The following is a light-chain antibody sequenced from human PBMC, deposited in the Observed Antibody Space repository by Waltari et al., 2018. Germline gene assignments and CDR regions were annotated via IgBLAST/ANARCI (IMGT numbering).Light chain of an antibody. CDR1: SSNIGPYY. CDR3: ATWDDSLTAWV. J-gene: IGLJ3*02. Sequence: QSVLTPPPSTSGTPGQRVPISCSGSSSNIGPYYVYWYHQLPGPAPKLLIYRNKQRPSGVPDRFSGSKSGTSASLAISGLRSEDEADYYCATWDDSLTAWVFGGGTKLTVL. CDR2: RNK. V-gene: IGLV1-47*01.